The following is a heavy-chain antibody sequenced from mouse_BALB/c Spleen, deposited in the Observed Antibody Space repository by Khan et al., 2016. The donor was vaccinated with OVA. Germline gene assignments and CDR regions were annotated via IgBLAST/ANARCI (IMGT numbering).Heavy chain of an antibody. CDR2: ISSGGSYT. CDR1: GFTFSTYG. CDR3: ARLAYYYDSGAFAD. D-gene: IGHD1-1*01. J-gene: IGHJ3*01. V-gene: IGHV5-6*01. Sequence: EVELVESGGDLVKPEGSLKLSCAASGFTFSTYGMSWVRQTPDKRLEWVATISSGGSYTYYPDSVQGRFTISRDNAKNTLYLQMSSLKSEDTAMFYCARLAYYYDSGAFADWGQGTLVTVSA.